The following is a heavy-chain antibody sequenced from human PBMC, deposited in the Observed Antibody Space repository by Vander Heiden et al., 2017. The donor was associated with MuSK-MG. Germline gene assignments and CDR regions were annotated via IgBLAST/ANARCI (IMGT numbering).Heavy chain of an antibody. V-gene: IGHV3-30*18. CDR3: AKDRLFSSNWYGGGFDY. J-gene: IGHJ4*02. Sequence: QVHLVESGGGVVQPGRSLRLSCVASGFTFSGHGMHWVRQAPGKGLEWVALISYEGSKSYYADSVKDRFTISRDNSKNTLHLQLNSLRAEETAVYYCAKDRLFSSNWYGGGFDYWGQGTPVTVSS. CDR1: GFTFSGHG. CDR2: ISYEGSKS. D-gene: IGHD3-16*01.